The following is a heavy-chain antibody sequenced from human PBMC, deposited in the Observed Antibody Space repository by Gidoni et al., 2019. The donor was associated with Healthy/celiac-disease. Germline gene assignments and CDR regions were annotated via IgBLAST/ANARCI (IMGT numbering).Heavy chain of an antibody. J-gene: IGHJ5*02. V-gene: IGHV3-74*01. Sequence: EVQLVESGGGLVQPGGSLRLSCAASGFTFSSYGMHWVRQARGKGLVVVPRINSDGSSTSYADSVKGRFTISRDNAKNTLYLQMNSLRAEDTAVYYCARALAAAGNGRFDPWGQGTLVTVSS. CDR3: ARALAAAGNGRFDP. CDR2: INSDGSST. D-gene: IGHD6-13*01. CDR1: GFTFSSYG.